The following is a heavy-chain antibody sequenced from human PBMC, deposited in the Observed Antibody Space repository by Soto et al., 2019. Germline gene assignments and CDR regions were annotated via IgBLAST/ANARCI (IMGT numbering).Heavy chain of an antibody. V-gene: IGHV3-30*18. D-gene: IGHD3-10*01. Sequence: QVQLVESGGGVVQPGRSLRLSCAASGFTFSSYGMHWVRQAPGKGLEWVAVISYDGSNKYYADSVKGRFTISRDNSKNTLYLQMNSLTAEDTAVYYCAKDDGLWFGELLEAVSYDYWGQGTLVTVSS. CDR3: AKDDGLWFGELLEAVSYDY. CDR1: GFTFSSYG. J-gene: IGHJ4*02. CDR2: ISYDGSNK.